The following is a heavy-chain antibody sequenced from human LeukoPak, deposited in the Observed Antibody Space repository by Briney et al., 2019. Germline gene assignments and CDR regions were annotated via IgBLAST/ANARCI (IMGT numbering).Heavy chain of an antibody. CDR3: ARALGEGGYYFDY. CDR2: IYHSGST. J-gene: IGHJ4*02. D-gene: IGHD1-26*01. CDR1: GGSISSSNW. Sequence: SETLSLTCAVSGGSISSSNWWSWVRQPPGKGLEWIGEIYHSGSTNYNPSLKSRVTISVDKSKNQFSLKLSSVTAADTAVYYCARALGEGGYYFDYWGQGTLVTVSS. V-gene: IGHV4-4*02.